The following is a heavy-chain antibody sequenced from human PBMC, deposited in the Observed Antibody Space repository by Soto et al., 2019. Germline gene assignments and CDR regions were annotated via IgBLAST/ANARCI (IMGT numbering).Heavy chain of an antibody. CDR3: AKDSTGSVLLWFGEHLFDP. Sequence: QVQLVESGGGVVQPGRSLRLSCAASGFTFSSYGMHWVRQAPGKGLEWVAVISYDGSNKYYADSVKGRFTISRDNSKNTLYLQMNSLRAEDTAVYYCAKDSTGSVLLWFGEHLFDPWGQGTLVTVSS. V-gene: IGHV3-30*18. D-gene: IGHD3-10*01. CDR1: GFTFSSYG. CDR2: ISYDGSNK. J-gene: IGHJ5*02.